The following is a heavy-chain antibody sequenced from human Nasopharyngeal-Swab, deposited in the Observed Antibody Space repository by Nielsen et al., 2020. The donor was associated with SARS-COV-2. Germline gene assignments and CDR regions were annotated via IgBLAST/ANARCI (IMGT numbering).Heavy chain of an antibody. D-gene: IGHD6-19*01. CDR1: GFTFSSYG. CDR3: ARDLLSSGWSFDY. V-gene: IGHV3-33*01. Sequence: GESLKISCAASGFTFSSYGMHWVRQAPGKGLEWVAVIWYDGSNKYYADSVKGRFTIPRDNSKNTLYLQMNSLRAEDTAVYYCARDLLSSGWSFDYWGQGTLVTVSS. CDR2: IWYDGSNK. J-gene: IGHJ4*02.